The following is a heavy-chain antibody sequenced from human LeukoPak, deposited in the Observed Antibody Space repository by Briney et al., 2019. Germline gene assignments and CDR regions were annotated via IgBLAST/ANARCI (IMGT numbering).Heavy chain of an antibody. Sequence: GGSLRLSCAASGFTFSSYSMNWVRQAPGKGLEWVSSISSSSSYIYYADSVKGRFTISRDNAKNSLYLQMNSLRAEDTAVYYCARAIRLWLSHRHPPDYWGQGTLVTVSS. J-gene: IGHJ4*02. CDR3: ARAIRLWLSHRHPPDY. V-gene: IGHV3-21*01. CDR1: GFTFSSYS. D-gene: IGHD5-18*01. CDR2: ISSSSSYI.